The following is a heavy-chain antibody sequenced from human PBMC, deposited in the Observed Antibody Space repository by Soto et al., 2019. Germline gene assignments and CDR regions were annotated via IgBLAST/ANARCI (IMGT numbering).Heavy chain of an antibody. V-gene: IGHV3-23*01. Sequence: EVQLLDSGGGLVQPGGSLRLSCAASGFTFSGYAMSWVRQAPGMGLEWVSTVSRSGYSTYYIDSVKGRFTISRDNSKNALYLQMNSLRAEDSGLYYCAKSKKGEQLANLDYWGQGTLVTVSS. CDR3: AKSKKGEQLANLDY. CDR2: VSRSGYST. D-gene: IGHD6-6*01. CDR1: GFTFSGYA. J-gene: IGHJ4*02.